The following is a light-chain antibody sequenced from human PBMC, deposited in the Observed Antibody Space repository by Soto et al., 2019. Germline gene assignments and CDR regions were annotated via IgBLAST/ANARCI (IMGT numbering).Light chain of an antibody. CDR3: QSADSSGTYVV. Sequence: SYELTQPPSVSVSPGQTARITCSGDALPKQYANWYQQKPGQAPVLVIYKDSERPSGIPARFSGSSSGTTVTLTISGVQAEDEADYYCQSADSSGTYVVFGGGTKLTVL. CDR1: ALPKQY. V-gene: IGLV3-25*03. CDR2: KDS. J-gene: IGLJ2*01.